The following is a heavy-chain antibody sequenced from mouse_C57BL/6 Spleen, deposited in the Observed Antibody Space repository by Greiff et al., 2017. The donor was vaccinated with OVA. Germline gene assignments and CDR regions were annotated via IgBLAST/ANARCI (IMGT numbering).Heavy chain of an antibody. V-gene: IGHV5-4*01. CDR3: ARENWGTGGFAY. CDR1: GFTFSSYA. Sequence: EVQLVESGGGLVKPGGSLKLSCAASGFTFSSYAMSWVRQTPEKRLEWVATISDGGSYTYYPDNVKGRFTISRDNAKNNLYLQMSHLKSEDTAMYYCARENWGTGGFAYWGQGTLVTVSA. J-gene: IGHJ3*01. CDR2: ISDGGSYT. D-gene: IGHD3-3*01.